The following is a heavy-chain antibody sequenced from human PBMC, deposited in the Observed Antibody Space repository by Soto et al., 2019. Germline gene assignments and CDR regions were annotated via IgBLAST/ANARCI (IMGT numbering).Heavy chain of an antibody. CDR3: ARDGGLNWFDP. J-gene: IGHJ5*02. CDR1: GYSNSSGYY. Sequence: SETLSLTCTVSGYSNSSGYYWGWIRQPPGKGLEWIGSIYHSGSTYYNPSLKSRVTISVDTSKNQFSLKLSSVTAADTAVYYCARDGGLNWFDPWGQGTLVTVSS. D-gene: IGHD2-15*01. CDR2: IYHSGST. V-gene: IGHV4-38-2*02.